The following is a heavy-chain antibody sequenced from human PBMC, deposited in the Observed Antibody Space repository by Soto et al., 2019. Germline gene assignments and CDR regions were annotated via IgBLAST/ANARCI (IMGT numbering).Heavy chain of an antibody. D-gene: IGHD5-12*01. CDR3: SHVEGYSGYDYGGEFDY. CDR1: GFSLSTSGVG. J-gene: IGHJ4*02. Sequence: QITLKESGPTLVKPTQTLTLTCTFSGFSLSTSGVGVGWIRQPPGKALEWLALIYWNDDKRYSPSLKSRLTITKDSSKNLVVRTMSSRDPVDTATYYWSHVEGYSGYDYGGEFDYWGQGTLVTVSS. V-gene: IGHV2-5*01. CDR2: IYWNDDK.